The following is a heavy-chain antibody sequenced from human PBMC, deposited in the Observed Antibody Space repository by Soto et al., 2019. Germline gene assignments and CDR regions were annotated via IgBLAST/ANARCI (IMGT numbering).Heavy chain of an antibody. J-gene: IGHJ4*02. V-gene: IGHV3-11*01. D-gene: IGHD6-6*01. CDR1: GFTFSDYY. CDR3: AREKFPRLAARPPYYFDY. Sequence: GGSLRLSCAASGFTFSDYYMSWIRQAPGKGLEWVSYISSSGSTIYYADSVKGRFTISRDNAKNSLYLQMNSLRAEDTAVYYCAREKFPRLAARPPYYFDYWGQGTLVTVSS. CDR2: ISSSGSTI.